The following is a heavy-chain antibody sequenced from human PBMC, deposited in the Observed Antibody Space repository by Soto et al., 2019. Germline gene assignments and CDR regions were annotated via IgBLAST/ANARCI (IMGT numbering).Heavy chain of an antibody. Sequence: QVQLVQSGAEVKKPGASVKVSCKASGYTFTSYGISWVRQAPGQGLEWMGWISAYNGNTNYAQKLQGRGTMTTDTSTSTAYMELRSLRSDDTAVYYCARLGVGCSGGSCQRNNWFDPWGQGTLVTVSS. CDR3: ARLGVGCSGGSCQRNNWFDP. CDR2: ISAYNGNT. CDR1: GYTFTSYG. V-gene: IGHV1-18*01. J-gene: IGHJ5*02. D-gene: IGHD2-15*01.